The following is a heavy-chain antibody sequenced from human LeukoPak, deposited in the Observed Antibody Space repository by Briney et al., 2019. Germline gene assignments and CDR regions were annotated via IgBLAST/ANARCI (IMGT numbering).Heavy chain of an antibody. Sequence: SVKVSCKASGGTFSSYSISWVRQAPGQGLEWMGGIIPICGTANYAQKFQGRVTITADESTSTAYMELSSLRSEDTAVYYCARVPSSYYPYWYFEHWGRGTLVTVSS. CDR1: GGTFSSYS. CDR2: IIPICGTA. CDR3: ARVPSSYYPYWYFEH. J-gene: IGHJ2*01. V-gene: IGHV1-69*13. D-gene: IGHD4-11*01.